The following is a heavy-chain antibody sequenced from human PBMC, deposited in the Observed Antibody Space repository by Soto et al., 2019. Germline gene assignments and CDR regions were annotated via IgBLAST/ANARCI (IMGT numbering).Heavy chain of an antibody. V-gene: IGHV1-24*01. D-gene: IGHD3-3*01. Sequence: GASVKVSCKVSGYTLTELSMHWVRQAPGKGLEWMGGFDPEDGETIYAQKFQGRVTMTEDTSTDTAYMELSSLRSEDTAVYYCATAWIFGVARDYWGQGTLVTVSS. CDR1: GYTLTELS. CDR3: ATAWIFGVARDY. J-gene: IGHJ4*02. CDR2: FDPEDGET.